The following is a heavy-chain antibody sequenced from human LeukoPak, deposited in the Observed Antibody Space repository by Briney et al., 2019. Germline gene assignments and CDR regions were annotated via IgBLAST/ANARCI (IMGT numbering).Heavy chain of an antibody. Sequence: PGGSLRLSCAASGFTFSNAWKSWVRHPPGPGMEWVGRIKGKTDGGTTDYAAPVKGRFPISRDDSKNTLYLQMNSLKTEATAVYYCTVVVVPAAMGSYYYCMDVWGKGTTVTVSS. CDR1: GFTFSNAW. J-gene: IGHJ6*03. CDR2: IKGKTDGGTT. D-gene: IGHD2-2*01. CDR3: TVVVVPAAMGSYYYCMDV. V-gene: IGHV3-15*01.